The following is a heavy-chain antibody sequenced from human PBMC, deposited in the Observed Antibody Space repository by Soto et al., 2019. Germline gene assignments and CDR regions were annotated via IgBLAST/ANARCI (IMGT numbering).Heavy chain of an antibody. CDR1: GFTFSSYA. D-gene: IGHD3-22*01. CDR3: ARLGDTSGDAFDF. J-gene: IGHJ3*01. V-gene: IGHV3-23*01. CDR2: INANGGFT. Sequence: EVQLLESGGALVQPGGSLRLSCAASGFTFSSYAMTWVRQAPGKGLEWVSTINANGGFTYYADSVEGRFTFSRDNSKNMLYLQMNSLRVEDTAVYYCARLGDTSGDAFDFWGQGTMLTVSS.